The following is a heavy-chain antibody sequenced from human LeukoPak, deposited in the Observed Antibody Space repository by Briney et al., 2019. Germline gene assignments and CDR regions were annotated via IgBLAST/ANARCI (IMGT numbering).Heavy chain of an antibody. CDR3: AKDRNVGATTTFDY. Sequence: PGASLRLSCAASGFTFRRYAMRWVRQAPGKGLERVSDISGSGGSTYYADSLKGPFTIPRDNPKNTLFLQMNRLRAEDTAVYYCAKDRNVGATTTFDYWGQGTLVTVSS. D-gene: IGHD1-26*01. CDR1: GFTFRRYA. V-gene: IGHV3-23*01. CDR2: ISGSGGST. J-gene: IGHJ4*02.